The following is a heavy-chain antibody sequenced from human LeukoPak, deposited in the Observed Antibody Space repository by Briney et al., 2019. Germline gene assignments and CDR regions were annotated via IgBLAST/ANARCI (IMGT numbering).Heavy chain of an antibody. CDR2: IRSKANSYAT. Sequence: GGAPRLSCAASGVTFSGSTMHWGRQDFGEGLEWGGRIRSKANSYATAYGASVKGRFTISRADSKLTAYLQMNSLKAEDTAVYYCTRLGDGYNSGAFDIWGQGTMVTVSS. CDR3: TRLGDGYNSGAFDI. J-gene: IGHJ3*02. D-gene: IGHD5-24*01. CDR1: GVTFSGST. V-gene: IGHV3-73*01.